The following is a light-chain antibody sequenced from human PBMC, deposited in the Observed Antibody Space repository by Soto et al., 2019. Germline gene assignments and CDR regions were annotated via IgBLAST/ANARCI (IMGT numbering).Light chain of an antibody. V-gene: IGKV3-20*01. Sequence: EIGLTQSPCTLSLSPGERATLSCRASQSVSSRSLAWYQQKPGQAPRLLIYAASSRATGIPDRFSGGGSGTDFTLTISRLEPEDFAVYYCQHYSSSRWTFGQGTKVDIK. CDR2: AAS. J-gene: IGKJ1*01. CDR3: QHYSSSRWT. CDR1: QSVSSRS.